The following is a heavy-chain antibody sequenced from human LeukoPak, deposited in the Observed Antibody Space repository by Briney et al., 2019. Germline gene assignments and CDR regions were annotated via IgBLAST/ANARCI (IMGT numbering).Heavy chain of an antibody. V-gene: IGHV4-59*01. Sequence: SETLSLTCTVSGGSISSYYWSWIRQTPGKGLEWIGYIYYSGSTNYNPSLKSRVTMSVDTSKNQFSLKLSSVTAADTAVYYCARARTVVTPEDYWGQGTLVTVSS. CDR3: ARARTVVTPEDY. CDR1: GGSISSYY. CDR2: IYYSGST. D-gene: IGHD4-23*01. J-gene: IGHJ4*02.